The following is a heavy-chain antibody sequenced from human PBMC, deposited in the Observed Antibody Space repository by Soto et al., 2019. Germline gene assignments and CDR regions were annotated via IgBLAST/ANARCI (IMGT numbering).Heavy chain of an antibody. CDR2: IYSGGST. D-gene: IGHD3-16*01. CDR1: GFTVSTKY. Sequence: EVQLVESGGGLVQPGGSLRLSCEASGFTVSTKYMSWVRQAPGKGLEWVSVIYSGGSTFYADSVRGRFTISRDNSQNTVNLQMNSLRAEDTAVYYCARDPWAADYWVHGTLVTVSS. J-gene: IGHJ4*01. CDR3: ARDPWAADY. V-gene: IGHV3-66*01.